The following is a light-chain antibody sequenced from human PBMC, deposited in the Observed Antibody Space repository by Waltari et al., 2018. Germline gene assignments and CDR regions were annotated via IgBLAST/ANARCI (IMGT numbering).Light chain of an antibody. V-gene: IGLV1-51*02. J-gene: IGLJ7*01. CDR2: EDT. Sequence: QSVLTQPPSVSAAPGQRFPIPCPGGSCNTGNNYATWYRQFPGSAPKLLIYEDTERPAGVPGRFSGSKSGTSATLDITGLQPGDEAEYYCGTWDSSLSGAVFGGGTLLTVL. CDR1: SCNTGNNY. CDR3: GTWDSSLSGAV.